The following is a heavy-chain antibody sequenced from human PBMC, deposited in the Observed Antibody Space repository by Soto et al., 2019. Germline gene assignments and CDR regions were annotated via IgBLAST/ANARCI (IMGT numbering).Heavy chain of an antibody. CDR3: ARVSGSYYYGMDV. V-gene: IGHV4-4*02. D-gene: IGHD1-26*01. CDR2: IYHSGST. CDR1: GGFIISSNW. Sequence: SETLSLTCAVSGGFIISSNWWSWVRQPPGKGLEWIGEIYHSGSTNYNPSLKSRVTISVDKSKNQFSLKLSSVTAADTAVYYCARVSGSYYYGMDVWGQGTTVT. J-gene: IGHJ6*02.